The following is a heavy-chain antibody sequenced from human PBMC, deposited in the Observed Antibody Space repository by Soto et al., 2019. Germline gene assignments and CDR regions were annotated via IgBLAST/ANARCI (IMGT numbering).Heavy chain of an antibody. CDR2: ISGSGGKT. Sequence: EVQLLESGGGLVQPGGSLRLSCAASGFTFSTYAMTWVRQAPGKGLEWVSVISGSGGKTYYADSVKGRFTIFRDNSKNTLFLQINTLSAEDTALFYCARLTVGGGFDYWGQGILVTVSS. D-gene: IGHD2-15*01. CDR1: GFTFSTYA. V-gene: IGHV3-23*01. J-gene: IGHJ4*02. CDR3: ARLTVGGGFDY.